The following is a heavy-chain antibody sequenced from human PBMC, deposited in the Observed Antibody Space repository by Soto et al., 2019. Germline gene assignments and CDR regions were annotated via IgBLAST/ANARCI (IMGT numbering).Heavy chain of an antibody. CDR3: AREGSGDCSGGSCYSPFDY. CDR2: IIPIFGTA. Sequence: QVQLVQSGAEVKKPGSSVKVSCKASGGTFSSYAISWVRQAPGQGLEWMGGIIPIFGTANYAQKFQGRVTITADEAPSTAYMELSGLRSEDTAVYYCAREGSGDCSGGSCYSPFDYRGQGTLVTVSS. D-gene: IGHD2-15*01. J-gene: IGHJ4*02. CDR1: GGTFSSYA. V-gene: IGHV1-69*12.